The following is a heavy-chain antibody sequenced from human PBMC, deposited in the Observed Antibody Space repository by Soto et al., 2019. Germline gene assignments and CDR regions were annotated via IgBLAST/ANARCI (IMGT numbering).Heavy chain of an antibody. J-gene: IGHJ4*02. CDR3: AKGRGGSGSRPPRVDF. Sequence: EVQLLESGGGLVQPGGSLRLSCAASGFTFNNYAMTWVRQAPGKGLEWVSAIRGGGDTTSYADSVKGRFTVSRDGSKNTLYLQMSSLRAEATALYYCAKGRGGSGSRPPRVDFWGQGTLVTVSS. D-gene: IGHD3-10*01. CDR2: IRGGGDTT. CDR1: GFTFNNYA. V-gene: IGHV3-23*01.